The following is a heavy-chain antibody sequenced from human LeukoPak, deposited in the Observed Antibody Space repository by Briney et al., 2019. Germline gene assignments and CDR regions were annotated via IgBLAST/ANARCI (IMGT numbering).Heavy chain of an antibody. D-gene: IGHD6-13*01. J-gene: IGHJ6*02. V-gene: IGHV4-39*07. Sequence: SETLSLTCTVSGGSVSSGSYYWSWIRQPPGKGLEWIGEINHSGSTNYNPSLKSRVTISVDTSKNQFSLKLSSVTAADTAVYYCARPYSSSWYGHYYYGMDVWGQGTTVTVSS. CDR3: ARPYSSSWYGHYYYGMDV. CDR1: GGSVSSGSYY. CDR2: INHSGST.